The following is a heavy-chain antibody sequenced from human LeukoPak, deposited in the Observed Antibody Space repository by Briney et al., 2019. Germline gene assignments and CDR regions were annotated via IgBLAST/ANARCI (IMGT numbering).Heavy chain of an antibody. Sequence: SETLSLTCTVSGGSVSSYYWSWIRQPPGKGLEWIGYIDYSGSTNYNPSLKSRVTISVDTSKNQFSLKLSSVTAADTAVYYCARTTEGGYTYDYFYYYYMDVWGKGTTVTISS. V-gene: IGHV4-59*02. D-gene: IGHD5-18*01. CDR1: GGSVSSYY. J-gene: IGHJ6*03. CDR2: IDYSGST. CDR3: ARTTEGGYTYDYFYYYYMDV.